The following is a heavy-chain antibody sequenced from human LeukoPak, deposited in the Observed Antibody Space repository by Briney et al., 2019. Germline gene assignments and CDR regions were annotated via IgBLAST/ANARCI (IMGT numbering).Heavy chain of an antibody. V-gene: IGHV3-66*02. CDR1: GLTVSSSH. D-gene: IGHD7-27*01. J-gene: IGHJ4*02. Sequence: GGSLRLSCAASGLTVSSSHMTWIRQAPRKGLEWVSIIKSGSNTDYADSVKGRFAISRDNSKTTEYLQMNSLRIEDTAVYYCVNLPGGGQWGQGTLVTVSS. CDR2: IKSGSNT. CDR3: VNLPGGGQ.